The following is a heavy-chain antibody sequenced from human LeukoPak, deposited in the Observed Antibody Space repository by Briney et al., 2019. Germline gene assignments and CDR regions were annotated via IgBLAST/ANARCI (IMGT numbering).Heavy chain of an antibody. V-gene: IGHV1-2*02. J-gene: IGHJ4*02. CDR2: MHPGNGNT. CDR1: GYRFISNY. D-gene: IGHD2-21*02. Sequence: ASVKVSCKASGYRFISNYIQWVRQAPGLGPEWIDWMHPGNGNTRYAEKFQGRVTMTRDTSINTAYMDLSSLRSDDTAVYYCAREGSYCVGGDCYSFDFWGQGTLITVSS. CDR3: AREGSYCVGGDCYSFDF.